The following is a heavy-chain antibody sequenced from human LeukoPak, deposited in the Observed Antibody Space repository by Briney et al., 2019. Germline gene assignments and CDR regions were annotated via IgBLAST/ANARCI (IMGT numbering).Heavy chain of an antibody. J-gene: IGHJ4*02. D-gene: IGHD4-17*01. CDR3: ASSTVTTNGLDY. Sequence: ASVKVSCKASGYTLTSYGISWVRQAPGQGLEWMGWISAYNGNTNYAQKLQGRVTMTTDTSTSTAYMELRSLRSDDTAVYYCASSTVTTNGLDYWGQGTLVTVSS. CDR1: GYTLTSYG. V-gene: IGHV1-18*01. CDR2: ISAYNGNT.